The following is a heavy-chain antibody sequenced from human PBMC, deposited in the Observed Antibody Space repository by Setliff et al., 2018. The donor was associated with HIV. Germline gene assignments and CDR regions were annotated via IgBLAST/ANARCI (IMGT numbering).Heavy chain of an antibody. CDR3: AKPTSGLYPRSFDS. V-gene: IGHV3-23*01. CDR2: ISPGSDIT. D-gene: IGHD1-26*01. CDR1: GFVFYSFD. J-gene: IGHJ3*01. Sequence: ESLKISCVASGFVFYSFDMNWVRQTPEKGLEWVSAISPGSDITYYADSVKGRFTISRDDAKNMLFLQMNSLTPEDTAIYYCAKPTSGLYPRSFDSWGQGTKVTVSS.